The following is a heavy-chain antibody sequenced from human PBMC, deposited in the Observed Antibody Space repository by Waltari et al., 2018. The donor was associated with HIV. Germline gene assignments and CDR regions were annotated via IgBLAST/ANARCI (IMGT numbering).Heavy chain of an antibody. D-gene: IGHD3-10*01. CDR2: TTPVLVGST. Sequence: QVRLVQSAAEVKESGSSVKVSCKASGGNINDYAFSWVRQAPGQGLEWMGGTTPVLVGSTNYAQKFQDTVTITADTSTNTVYMALSSLRSDDTALYYCARDHGGGAAAGGPPYQYYLDVWGQGTSVTVSS. CDR1: GGNINDYA. CDR3: ARDHGGGAAAGGPPYQYYLDV. V-gene: IGHV1-69*06. J-gene: IGHJ6*02.